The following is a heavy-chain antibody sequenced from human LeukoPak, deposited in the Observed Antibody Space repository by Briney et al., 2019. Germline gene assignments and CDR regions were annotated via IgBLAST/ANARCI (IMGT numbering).Heavy chain of an antibody. J-gene: IGHJ4*02. D-gene: IGHD4-17*01. Sequence: GESLKISWKGSGYRFTSYWIGWGRQMAGKGVEWMGIIYPGDSDTRYSPSFRGQVTISADKSITTAYLQWSRLKASDTAMYYCAREGQDFGDKFDYRGQGTLVTVSS. V-gene: IGHV5-51*01. CDR2: IYPGDSDT. CDR1: GYRFTSYW. CDR3: AREGQDFGDKFDY.